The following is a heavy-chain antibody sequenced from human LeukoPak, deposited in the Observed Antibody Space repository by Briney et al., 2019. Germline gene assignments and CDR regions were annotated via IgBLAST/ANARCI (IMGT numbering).Heavy chain of an antibody. Sequence: GGSLRLSCAASGFTFITAWMSWVRQAPGKGLEWVGRIKRKIDGGTTDYAAPVKGRFTISKDDSKNTLYLQMNSLKTEDTAVYYCTTNTAPDYYGSGSYYNVIWGQGTLVTVSS. CDR3: TTNTAPDYYGSGSYYNVI. D-gene: IGHD3-10*01. J-gene: IGHJ4*02. CDR2: IKRKIDGGTT. CDR1: GFTFITAW. V-gene: IGHV3-15*01.